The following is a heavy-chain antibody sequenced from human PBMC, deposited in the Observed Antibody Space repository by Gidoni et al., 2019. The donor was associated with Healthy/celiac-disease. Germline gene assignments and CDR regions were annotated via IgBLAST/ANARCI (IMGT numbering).Heavy chain of an antibody. Sequence: QLQLQESGPGLVKPSETLYLTCTVSGGSISSSSYYWGWIRQPPGKGLEWIGSIYYSGSTYYNPSLKSRVTISVDTSKNQFFPKLSSVTAADTAVYYCARHLQSYRDENDYFDYWGQGTLVTVSS. CDR3: ARHLQSYRDENDYFDY. CDR1: GGSISSSSYY. V-gene: IGHV4-39*01. D-gene: IGHD2-2*02. J-gene: IGHJ4*02. CDR2: IYYSGST.